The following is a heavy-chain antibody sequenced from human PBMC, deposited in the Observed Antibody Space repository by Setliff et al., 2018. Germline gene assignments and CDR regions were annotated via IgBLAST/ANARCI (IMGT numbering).Heavy chain of an antibody. CDR2: IYYSGTT. D-gene: IGHD1-26*01. V-gene: IGHV4-59*08. CDR1: GDSITSYY. J-gene: IGHJ6*03. Sequence: PSETLSLTCSVSGDSITSYYWSWIRQPPGKGLEYIGYIYYSGTTNSNPSLKSRVTISVDTSKNHFSLKLSSVTAADTAVYYCARGDSGSYYGGNYYYYMDVWGKGTTVTVSS. CDR3: ARGDSGSYYGGNYYYYMDV.